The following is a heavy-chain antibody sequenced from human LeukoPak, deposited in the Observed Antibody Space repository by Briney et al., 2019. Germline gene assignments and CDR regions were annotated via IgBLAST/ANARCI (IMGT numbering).Heavy chain of an antibody. CDR3: ARDPPRTRIVGATRGNY. CDR1: GYTFTDYY. Sequence: ASVTVSCKASGYTFTDYYMHWVRQAPGQGLEWMGWISPNSGGTNYAQKFQGRVTMTRDTSISTAYMELSRLRSDDTAVYYCARDPPRTRIVGATRGNYWGQGTLVTVSS. D-gene: IGHD1-26*01. CDR2: ISPNSGGT. J-gene: IGHJ4*02. V-gene: IGHV1-2*02.